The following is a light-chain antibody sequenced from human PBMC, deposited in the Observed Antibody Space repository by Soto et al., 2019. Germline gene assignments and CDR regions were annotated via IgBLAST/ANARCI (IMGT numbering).Light chain of an antibody. Sequence: EIVMTQSPGTLSVSPGERVTLSCRASQSVSSKVAWYQQKPGQAPRLLIFTASLRATGVPARFSVSGSGTEFTLTISSLQSEDFAVYWCQQYYNWPLEYTFGQGTKLEI. CDR2: TAS. CDR1: QSVSSK. CDR3: QQYYNWPLEYT. V-gene: IGKV3-15*01. J-gene: IGKJ2*01.